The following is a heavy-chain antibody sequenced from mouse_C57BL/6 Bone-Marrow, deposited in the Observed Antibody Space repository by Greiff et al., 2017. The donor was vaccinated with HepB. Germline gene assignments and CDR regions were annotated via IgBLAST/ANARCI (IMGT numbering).Heavy chain of an antibody. CDR1: GYTFTDYE. V-gene: IGHV1-15*01. CDR2: IDPDTGGT. D-gene: IGHD2-3*01. Sequence: QVQLKESGAELVRPGASVTLSCKASGYTFTDYEMHWVKQTPVHGLEWIGAIDPDTGGTAYNQKFKGKAILTAAKSSSTAYMELRSLTSEDSAVYFWTRSDVGYYRYLFAYWVQGTLVTGSA. J-gene: IGHJ3*01. CDR3: TRSDVGYYRYLFAY.